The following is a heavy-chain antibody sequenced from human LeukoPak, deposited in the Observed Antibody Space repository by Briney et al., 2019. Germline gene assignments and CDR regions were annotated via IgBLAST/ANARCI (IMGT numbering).Heavy chain of an antibody. CDR2: MSSSSSYT. Sequence: GGSLRLSCAASGFTFSDYYMSWIRQAPGKGLEWVSYMSSSSSYTNNADSVKGRFTISRDNAKNSLYLQMNSLRAEDTAVYYCARPGYSSSRYGMDVWGQGTTVTVS. J-gene: IGHJ6*02. D-gene: IGHD6-13*01. CDR3: ARPGYSSSRYGMDV. V-gene: IGHV3-11*06. CDR1: GFTFSDYY.